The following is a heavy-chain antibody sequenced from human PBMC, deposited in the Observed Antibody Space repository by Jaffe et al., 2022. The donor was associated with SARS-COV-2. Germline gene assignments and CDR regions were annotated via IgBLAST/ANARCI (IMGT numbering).Heavy chain of an antibody. V-gene: IGHV3-48*02. Sequence: EVQLVESGGGLVQPGGSLRLSCAASGFTFSSYSMNWVRQAPGKGLEWVSYIRNSGTIIYYADSVRGRFTISRDDAKNSLYLQMNSLRDEDTAVYYCARARTDLYGGIYFDYWGQGTLVTVSS. CDR1: GFTFSSYS. CDR3: ARARTDLYGGIYFDY. D-gene: IGHD2-2*02. J-gene: IGHJ4*02. CDR2: IRNSGTII.